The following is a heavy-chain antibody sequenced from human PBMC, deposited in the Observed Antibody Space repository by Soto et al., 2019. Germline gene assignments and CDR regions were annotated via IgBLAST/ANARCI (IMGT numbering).Heavy chain of an antibody. D-gene: IGHD3-16*01. CDR2: IWYDGSNK. J-gene: IGHJ4*02. CDR3: ARGDNYGHLDY. Sequence: QVQLVESGGGVVQPGRSLRLSCVASGFIFSGYGMRWVRQAPGKGLEWVAIIWYDGSNKNYADSVKGRFTISRDNSKNTLYLQVNSLRAEDTAVYYCARGDNYGHLDYWGQGTLVTVSS. CDR1: GFIFSGYG. V-gene: IGHV3-33*01.